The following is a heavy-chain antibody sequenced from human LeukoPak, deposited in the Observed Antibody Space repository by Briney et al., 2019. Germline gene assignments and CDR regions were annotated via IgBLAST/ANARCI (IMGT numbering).Heavy chain of an antibody. CDR3: VRDLGVDTSLIFFDF. V-gene: IGHV1-2*02. CDR2: INPNSGGT. J-gene: IGHJ4*02. Sequence: ASVKVSCKASGYTFTGYHMHWVRQAPGQGLEWMGWINPNSGGTNYAQKFQGRVTMTTDTSTSTAYMELRSLRFDDTAVFYCVRDLGVDTSLIFFDFWGQGTLVTVSS. CDR1: GYTFTGYH. D-gene: IGHD3/OR15-3a*01.